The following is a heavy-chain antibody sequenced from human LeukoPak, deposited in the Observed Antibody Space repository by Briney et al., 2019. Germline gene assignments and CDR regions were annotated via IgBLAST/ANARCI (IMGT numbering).Heavy chain of an antibody. CDR2: INPNSGGT. J-gene: IGHJ4*02. CDR1: GGTFSSYA. CDR3: ARVRQTWIQLWPIGY. V-gene: IGHV1-2*02. D-gene: IGHD5-18*01. Sequence: ASVKVSCKASGGTFSSYAISWVRQAPGQGLEWMGWINPNSGGTNYAQKFQGRVTMTWDTSISTAYMELSRLRSDDTAVYYCARVRQTWIQLWPIGYWGQGTLVTVSS.